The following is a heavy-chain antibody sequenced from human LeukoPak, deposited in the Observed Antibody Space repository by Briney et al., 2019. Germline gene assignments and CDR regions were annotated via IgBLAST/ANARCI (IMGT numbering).Heavy chain of an antibody. CDR1: GYTFTGYY. V-gene: IGHV1-2*02. D-gene: IGHD2-2*02. Sequence: ASVKVSCKASGYTFTGYYMHWVRQAPGQGLQWMGWINPNSGGTNYAQKFQGRVTMTRDTSISTAYMELSRLRSEDTAVYYCARGGADDCSSTSCYSGGWFDPWGQGTLVTVSS. CDR2: INPNSGGT. J-gene: IGHJ5*02. CDR3: ARGGADDCSSTSCYSGGWFDP.